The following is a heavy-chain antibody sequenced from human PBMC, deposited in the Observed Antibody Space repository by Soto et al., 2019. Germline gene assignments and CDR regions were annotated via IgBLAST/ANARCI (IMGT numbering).Heavy chain of an antibody. CDR2: IYYSGST. D-gene: IGHD2-2*01. V-gene: IGHV4-59*01. CDR1: GGSISSYY. Sequence: SETLSLTCTVSGGSISSYYWSWIRQPPGKGLEWIGYIYYSGSTNYNPYLKSRVTISVDTSKNQFSLKLSSVTAADTAVYYCARVRSSTSWRCFDYWGQGTLVTVSS. J-gene: IGHJ4*02. CDR3: ARVRSSTSWRCFDY.